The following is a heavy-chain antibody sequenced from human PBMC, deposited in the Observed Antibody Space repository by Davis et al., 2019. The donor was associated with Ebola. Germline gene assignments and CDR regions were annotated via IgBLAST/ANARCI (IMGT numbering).Heavy chain of an antibody. CDR2: ISAYNGNT. CDR3: ARAGKNRAYYYYMDV. V-gene: IGHV1-18*04. CDR1: GYTFTSYG. J-gene: IGHJ6*03. Sequence: AASVKVSCKASGYTFTSYGISWVRQAPGQGLEWMGWISAYNGNTNYAQKFQGRATITADESTSTAYMELSSLTSEDTAVYFCARAGKNRAYYYYMDVWGKGTTVTVSS. D-gene: IGHD1-1*01.